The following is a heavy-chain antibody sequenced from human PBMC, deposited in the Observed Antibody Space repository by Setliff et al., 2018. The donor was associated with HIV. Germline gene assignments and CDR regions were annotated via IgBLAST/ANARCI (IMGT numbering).Heavy chain of an antibody. CDR3: AKEPTYYYHSSGPHDAFDI. V-gene: IGHV3-11*04. D-gene: IGHD3-22*01. Sequence: PGGSLRLSCAASGFIFSDYYMNWIRQAPGKGLEWVSYISGSGEATDFADSVKGRFTTSRDNAKNSLYLEMNSLRAEDTAVYYCAKEPTYYYHSSGPHDAFDIWGQGTMVTVSS. CDR2: ISGSGEAT. J-gene: IGHJ3*02. CDR1: GFIFSDYY.